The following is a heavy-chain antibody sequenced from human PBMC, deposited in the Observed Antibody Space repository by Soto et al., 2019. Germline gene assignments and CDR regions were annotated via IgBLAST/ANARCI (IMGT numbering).Heavy chain of an antibody. CDR1: GYSFTSYW. D-gene: IGHD2-21*02. CDR3: AITACEVVTPASDLGDFDI. Sequence: GESLKISCKGSGYSFTSYWIGWVRQMPGKGLEWMGIIYPGDSDTRYSPSFQGQVTISADKSISTAYLQWSSLKASDTAMYYCAITACEVVTPASDLGDFDIWGQGTIVTVSS. J-gene: IGHJ3*02. V-gene: IGHV5-51*01. CDR2: IYPGDSDT.